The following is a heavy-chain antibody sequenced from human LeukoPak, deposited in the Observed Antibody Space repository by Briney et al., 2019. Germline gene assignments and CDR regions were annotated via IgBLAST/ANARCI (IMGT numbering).Heavy chain of an antibody. J-gene: IGHJ4*02. D-gene: IGHD6-19*01. CDR3: AKGYSSGWYGLD. V-gene: IGHV4-59*08. CDR2: LFYNGNT. Sequence: SETLSLICNVSGGSISNYHWSWIRQPPGRGLEWIGYLFYNGNTNYNPSLKSRVIISVDTSKNQFSLKLSSVTAANTAVYYCAKGYSSGWYGLDWGQGTLVTVSS. CDR1: GGSISNYH.